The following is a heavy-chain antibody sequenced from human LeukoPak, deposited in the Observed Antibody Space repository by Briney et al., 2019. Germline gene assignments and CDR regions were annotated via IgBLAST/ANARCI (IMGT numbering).Heavy chain of an antibody. V-gene: IGHV4-39*01. CDR1: GGSISSSSYY. D-gene: IGHD1-26*01. Sequence: SETLSLTCTVSGGSISSSSYYWGWIRQPPGKGLEWIGSIYYRGSTYYNPSLKSRVTISVDTSKNQFSLKLSSVTAADTAVYYCARHGSIVGATDFDYWGQGTLVTVSS. J-gene: IGHJ4*02. CDR3: ARHGSIVGATDFDY. CDR2: IYYRGST.